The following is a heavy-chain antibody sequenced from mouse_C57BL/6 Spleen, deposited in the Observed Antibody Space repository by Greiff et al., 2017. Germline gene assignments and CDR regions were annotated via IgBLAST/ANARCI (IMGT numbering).Heavy chain of an antibody. CDR2: ISSGGSYT. V-gene: IGHV5-6*01. Sequence: EVHLVESGGDLVKPGGSLKLSCAASGFTFSSYGMSWVRQTPDKRLEWVATISSGGSYTYYPDSVKGRFTISRDNAKNTLYLQMSSLKSEDTAMYYCARTSSGYGDYWGQGTTLTVSS. CDR1: GFTFSSYG. D-gene: IGHD3-2*02. J-gene: IGHJ2*01. CDR3: ARTSSGYGDY.